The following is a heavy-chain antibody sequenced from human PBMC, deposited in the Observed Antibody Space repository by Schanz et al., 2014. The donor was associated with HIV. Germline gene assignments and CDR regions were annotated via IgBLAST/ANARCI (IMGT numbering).Heavy chain of an antibody. D-gene: IGHD3-22*01. V-gene: IGHV3-21*01. CDR2: ISGGSGDK. CDR1: GFTFDSYT. Sequence: EVQVVDSGGGLVKPGGSLRLSCVVSGFTFDSYTMNWVRQAPGKGLEWVSSISGGSGDKLYADSIKGRFTISRDNANNSVYLQMNSLRGEDTAVYYCRAWLLGDRMDVWGQGTTVAVSS. J-gene: IGHJ6*02. CDR3: RAWLLGDRMDV.